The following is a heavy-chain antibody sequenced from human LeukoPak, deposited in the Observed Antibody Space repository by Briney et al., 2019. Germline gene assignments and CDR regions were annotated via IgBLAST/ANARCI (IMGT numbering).Heavy chain of an antibody. Sequence: SETLSLTCAVYGGSFSGYYWSWIRQPPGNGLEWIGEINHSGSTNYNPSLKSRVTISVDTSKNQFSLKLSSVTAADTAVYYCARGRGYSYGYEYYYYGMDVWGQGTTVTVSS. J-gene: IGHJ6*02. CDR3: ARGRGYSYGYEYYYYGMDV. V-gene: IGHV4-34*01. CDR2: INHSGST. D-gene: IGHD5-18*01. CDR1: GGSFSGYY.